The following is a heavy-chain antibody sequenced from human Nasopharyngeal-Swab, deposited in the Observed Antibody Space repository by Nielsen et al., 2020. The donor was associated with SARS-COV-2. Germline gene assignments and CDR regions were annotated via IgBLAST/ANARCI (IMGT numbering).Heavy chain of an antibody. J-gene: IGHJ3*02. V-gene: IGHV3-21*01. Sequence: GESLKISCAASGFTFSSYSMNWVRQAPGKGLEWVSSISSSSSYIYYADSVKGRFTISRDNAKNSLYLQMNSLRAEDTAVYYCARDDLPSIAAAGVDAFDIWGQGTMSPSLQ. D-gene: IGHD6-13*01. CDR2: ISSSSSYI. CDR3: ARDDLPSIAAAGVDAFDI. CDR1: GFTFSSYS.